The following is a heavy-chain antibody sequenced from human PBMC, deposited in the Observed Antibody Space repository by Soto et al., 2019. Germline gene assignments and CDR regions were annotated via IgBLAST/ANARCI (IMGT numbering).Heavy chain of an antibody. D-gene: IGHD2-2*01. Sequence: PGGSLRLSCAASGFTFSNYSMNWVRQGPGKGLEWVSYISSSSSKIYYADSVKGRFTISRDNAKNSLYLQMNSLRDEDTAVYYCATPSRASSLSPDAWGQGILVTVSS. CDR3: ATPSRASSLSPDA. V-gene: IGHV3-48*02. CDR1: GFTFSNYS. J-gene: IGHJ5*02. CDR2: ISSSSSKI.